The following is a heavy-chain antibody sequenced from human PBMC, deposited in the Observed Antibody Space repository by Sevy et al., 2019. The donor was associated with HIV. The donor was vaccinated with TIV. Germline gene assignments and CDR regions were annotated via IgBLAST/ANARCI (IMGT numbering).Heavy chain of an antibody. J-gene: IGHJ4*02. CDR1: GLTFTSYA. D-gene: IGHD3-10*01. V-gene: IGHV3-64D*06. CDR2: ITSNGLST. CDR3: VKYRGLTQDFDY. Sequence: GGSLRLSCAASGLTFTSYAMNWVRQAPGKRLEYVSGITSNGLSTHYVPSVKGRFSISRDNSKNTMYLQMSSLRPEDTAVYYCVKYRGLTQDFDYWGQGTLVTVSS.